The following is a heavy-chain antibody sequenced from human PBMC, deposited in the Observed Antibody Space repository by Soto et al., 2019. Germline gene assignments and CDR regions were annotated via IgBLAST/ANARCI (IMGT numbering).Heavy chain of an antibody. D-gene: IGHD3-10*02. J-gene: IGHJ4*02. CDR2: MSYDGSDT. Sequence: WGSLLLTCGCSVFIFSNNAMHWVRQTPGKGLEWVAFMSYDGSDTFYADSVKGRFTISRDNSKNTLFLHMSNLRAEDTAMYYCTIVRVADSALDHWGQGTMVTVSS. CDR3: TIVRVADSALDH. V-gene: IGHV3-30*15. CDR1: VFIFSNNA.